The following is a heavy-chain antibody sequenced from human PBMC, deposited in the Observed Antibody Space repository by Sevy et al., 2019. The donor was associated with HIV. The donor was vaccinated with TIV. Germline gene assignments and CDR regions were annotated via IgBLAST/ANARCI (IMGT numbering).Heavy chain of an antibody. D-gene: IGHD4-17*01. CDR2: ISGSGNSA. J-gene: IGHJ4*02. V-gene: IGHV3-23*01. CDR3: AKGGRRYGDSYFDH. Sequence: GESLKISCAASGFTFSISAMTWVRQAPGKGLEWVSVISGSGNSAYYADSVKGRFTISRDNSKNTLSLQMNSLRAEDTAVYYCAKGGRRYGDSYFDHWGQGTLVTVSS. CDR1: GFTFSISA.